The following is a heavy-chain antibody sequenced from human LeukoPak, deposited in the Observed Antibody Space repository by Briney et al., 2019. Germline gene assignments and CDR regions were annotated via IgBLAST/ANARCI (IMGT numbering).Heavy chain of an antibody. CDR3: AKTITYYYDSGSYYGFYYFDY. D-gene: IGHD3-10*01. CDR2: LSGSGGVT. Sequence: PGGSLRLSCAASGFTVSSYAMSWVRQAPGKGLEWVSALSGSGGVTYYADSVKGRFTISRDNSKNTLYLQMSSLGAEDTAVYYCAKTITYYYDSGSYYGFYYFDYWGQGTLVTVSS. CDR1: GFTVSSYA. J-gene: IGHJ4*02. V-gene: IGHV3-23*01.